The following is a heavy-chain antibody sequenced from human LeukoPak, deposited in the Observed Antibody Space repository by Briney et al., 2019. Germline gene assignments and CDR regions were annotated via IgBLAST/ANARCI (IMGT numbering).Heavy chain of an antibody. J-gene: IGHJ4*02. CDR2: INPDSGNT. D-gene: IGHD3-9*01. V-gene: IGHV1-8*01. Sequence: ASVTVSCKASGYTFTSYDINWVRQAPGQGLEWMGWINPDSGNTDYAQKFQGRVTMTRNTSISTAYMELSSLRSDDTAVYYCAKRPSKFYDIFSGYYRSEFDQGGQGTVVSVPS. CDR1: GYTFTSYD. CDR3: AKRPSKFYDIFSGYYRSEFDQ.